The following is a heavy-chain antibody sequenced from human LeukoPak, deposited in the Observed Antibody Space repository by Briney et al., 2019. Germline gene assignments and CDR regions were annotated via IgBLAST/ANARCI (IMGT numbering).Heavy chain of an antibody. CDR2: INTNTGNP. J-gene: IGHJ6*03. V-gene: IGHV7-4-1*02. CDR1: GYTFTSYA. D-gene: IGHD3-10*01. CDR3: ARDRRSRGLWFGSRYYYYMDV. Sequence: GASVKVSCKASGYTFTSYAMNWVRQAPGQGLEWMGWINTNTGNPTYAQSFTGRFVFSLDTSVSTAYLQISSLKAEDTAVYYCARDRRSRGLWFGSRYYYYMDVWGKGTTVTISS.